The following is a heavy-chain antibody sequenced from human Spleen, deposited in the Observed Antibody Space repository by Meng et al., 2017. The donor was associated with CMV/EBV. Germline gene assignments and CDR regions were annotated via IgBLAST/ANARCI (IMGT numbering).Heavy chain of an antibody. CDR3: ARDGAKGVYYYYGMDV. J-gene: IGHJ6*02. D-gene: IGHD4/OR15-4a*01. Sequence: SVKVSCKASGGTFSSYAISWVRQAPGQGLEWMGGIIPIFGTANYAQKFQGRVTITTDESTSTAYMELSSLRSEDTAVYYCARDGAKGVYYYYGMDVWGQGTAVTVSS. V-gene: IGHV1-69*05. CDR1: GGTFSSYA. CDR2: IIPIFGTA.